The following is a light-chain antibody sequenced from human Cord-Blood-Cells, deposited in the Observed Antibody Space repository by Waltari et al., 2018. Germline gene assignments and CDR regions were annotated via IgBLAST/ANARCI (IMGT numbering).Light chain of an antibody. V-gene: IGLV2-18*02. Sequence: QSALTQPPSVSGSPGQSVTISCTGTSSDVGSYNRVSWYQQPPGTAPKLMIYEVSNRPSGVPDRFSGSKSGHTASLTISGLQAEDKADYYCSSYTSSSTWVFGGGTKLTVL. CDR2: EVS. J-gene: IGLJ3*02. CDR3: SSYTSSSTWV. CDR1: SSDVGSYNR.